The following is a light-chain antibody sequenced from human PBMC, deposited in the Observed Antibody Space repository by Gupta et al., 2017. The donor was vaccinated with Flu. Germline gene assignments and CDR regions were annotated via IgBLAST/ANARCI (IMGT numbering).Light chain of an antibody. CDR3: QQCNTYS. J-gene: IGKJ1*01. V-gene: IGKV1-5*03. CDR2: KTS. Sequence: DTQMTQSPSTLSVSVGDRVTITYRASQNINTWLAWYQQKPRGAPKLLIYKTSSLETGVPSRFSGHGDGTEFTLTISSLHPDDFATYYCQQCNTYSFGQGTKVE. CDR1: QNINTW.